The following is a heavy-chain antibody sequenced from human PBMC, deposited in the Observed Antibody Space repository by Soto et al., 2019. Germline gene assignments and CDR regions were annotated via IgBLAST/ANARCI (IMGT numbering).Heavy chain of an antibody. CDR3: AKAPNYDFWRTPFDY. D-gene: IGHD3-3*01. V-gene: IGHV3-23*01. J-gene: IGHJ4*02. Sequence: EVQLLESGGGLVQPGGSLRLSCAASGFTFSSYAMSWVRQAPGKGLEWVSAISGSGGSTYYADSVKGRFTISRDNSKNTLYLQMDSLRAEDTAVYYCAKAPNYDFWRTPFDYWGQGTLVTVSS. CDR2: ISGSGGST. CDR1: GFTFSSYA.